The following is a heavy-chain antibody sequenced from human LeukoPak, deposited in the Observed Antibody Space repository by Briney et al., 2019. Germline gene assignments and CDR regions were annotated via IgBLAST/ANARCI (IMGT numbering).Heavy chain of an antibody. CDR1: GYTFTGYY. J-gene: IGHJ4*02. Sequence: ASVKVSCKASGYTFTGYYMHWVRQAPGQGLEWMGWINPNSGGTNYAQKFQGRVTMTRDTSISTAYMELSRLRSDDTAVYYRARDQGFWSGYYFDYWGQGTLVTVSP. CDR2: INPNSGGT. CDR3: ARDQGFWSGYYFDY. V-gene: IGHV1-2*02. D-gene: IGHD3-3*01.